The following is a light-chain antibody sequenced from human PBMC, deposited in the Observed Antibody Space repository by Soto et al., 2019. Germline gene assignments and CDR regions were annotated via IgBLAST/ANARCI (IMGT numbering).Light chain of an antibody. J-gene: IGLJ1*01. CDR1: SSDVGGYNY. CDR3: CSYAGSYSYV. CDR2: DVI. Sequence: QSVLTQPPSASGSPGQSVAISCTGTSSDVGGYNYVSWYQQHPDKAPKVIIYDVIKRPSGVPDRFSGSKSGNTASLTISGLQSDDEADYYCCSYAGSYSYVFGPGTKLTVL. V-gene: IGLV2-11*01.